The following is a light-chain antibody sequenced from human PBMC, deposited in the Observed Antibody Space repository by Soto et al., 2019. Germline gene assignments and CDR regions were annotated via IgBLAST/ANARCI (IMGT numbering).Light chain of an antibody. CDR1: SSNIGSNP. Sequence: QSVLTQPPSASGTPGQTVTISCSGSSSNIGSNPVQWYQQVPGTAPKLHIYRNNQRTSGVPDRCSGSKSGTSAALAISGLQSEDEADYHCATWEDTMYGPVFGGGTKLTVL. V-gene: IGLV1-44*01. CDR2: RNN. J-gene: IGLJ3*02. CDR3: ATWEDTMYGPV.